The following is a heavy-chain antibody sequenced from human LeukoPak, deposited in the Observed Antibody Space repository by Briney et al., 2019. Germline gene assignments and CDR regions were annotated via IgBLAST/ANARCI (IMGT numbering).Heavy chain of an antibody. V-gene: IGHV4-31*03. CDR1: GGSISSGGYY. CDR3: ARGFIAAAGSLDP. CDR2: IYYSGST. D-gene: IGHD6-13*01. J-gene: IGHJ5*02. Sequence: TSQTLSPTCTVSGGSISSGGYYWSWIRQHPGKGLEWIGYIYYSGSTYYNPSLKSRVTISVDTSKNQFSLKLSSVTAADTAVYYCARGFIAAAGSLDPWGQGTLVTVSS.